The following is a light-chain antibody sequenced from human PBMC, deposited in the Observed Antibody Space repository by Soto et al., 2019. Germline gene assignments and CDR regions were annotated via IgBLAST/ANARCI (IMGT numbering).Light chain of an antibody. CDR3: AAWDDRLSDLL. J-gene: IGLJ2*01. CDR1: NSNIGSNP. CDR2: SNY. V-gene: IGLV1-44*01. Sequence: QSVLTQPHSASGTTGQRVTITCSGSNSNIGSNPVHWYQQFPGTAHKVLIYSNYQRPSGVPGRFSGSKSGTSASLAISGLQSEDEADYYCAAWDDRLSDLLFGGGSKVTVL.